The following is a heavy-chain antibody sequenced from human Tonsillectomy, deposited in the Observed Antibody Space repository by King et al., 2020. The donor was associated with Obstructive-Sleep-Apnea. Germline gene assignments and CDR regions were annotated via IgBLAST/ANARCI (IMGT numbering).Heavy chain of an antibody. CDR2: LTGSGDTT. CDR3: ARRSGISYGYFDF. D-gene: IGHD3-16*01. CDR1: GFTFRNYA. V-gene: IGHV3-23*04. Sequence: VQLVESGGGLVEPGKSLRLSCAASGFTFRNYAMSWVRQAPGKGLEWVSALTGSGDTTYYADSVKGRFTISRDNSREWLYLEMNSPTVQGTAVYYCARRSGISYGYFDFWGQGILVTVSS. J-gene: IGHJ4*02.